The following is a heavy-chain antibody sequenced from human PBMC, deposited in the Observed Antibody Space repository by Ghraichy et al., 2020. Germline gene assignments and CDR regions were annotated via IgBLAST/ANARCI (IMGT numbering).Heavy chain of an antibody. V-gene: IGHV4-34*01. Sequence: SETLSPTCAVYGGSFSGYYWSWIRQPPGKGLEWIGEINHSGSTNYNPSLKSRVTISVDTSKNQFSLKLSSVTAADTAVYYCARGRVKRYFDLWGRGTLVTVSS. CDR1: GGSFSGYY. CDR3: ARGRVKRYFDL. D-gene: IGHD2-21*01. J-gene: IGHJ2*01. CDR2: INHSGST.